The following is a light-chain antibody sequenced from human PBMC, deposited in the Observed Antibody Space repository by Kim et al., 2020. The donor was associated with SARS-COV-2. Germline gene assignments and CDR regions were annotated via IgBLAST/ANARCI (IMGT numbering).Light chain of an antibody. CDR3: SSYAGKNNYV. Sequence: QSALTQPPSASGSLGQSVTISCTGTRDDVGFYNYVSWYQQQPGKAPKLILYEVNKWPSGVPDRFSGSKSGNTASLTVSGLQAGDEATYYCSSYAGKNNYVFGSGTKVTVL. CDR1: RDDVGFYNY. CDR2: EVN. V-gene: IGLV2-8*01. J-gene: IGLJ1*01.